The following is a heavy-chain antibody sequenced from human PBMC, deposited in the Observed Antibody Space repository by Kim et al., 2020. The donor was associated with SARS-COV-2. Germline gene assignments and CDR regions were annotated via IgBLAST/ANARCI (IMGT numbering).Heavy chain of an antibody. J-gene: IGHJ4*02. CDR3: TTEGYSGYGGDFDY. V-gene: IGHV3-15*01. Sequence: AAPVKGRFTISRDDSKNTLYLQMNSLKTEDTAVYYCTTEGYSGYGGDFDYWGQGTLVTVSS. D-gene: IGHD5-12*01.